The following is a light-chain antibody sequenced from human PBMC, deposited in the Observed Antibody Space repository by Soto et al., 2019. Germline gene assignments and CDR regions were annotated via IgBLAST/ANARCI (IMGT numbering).Light chain of an antibody. CDR2: GAS. CDR3: QHYVTSSIT. Sequence: EIVFTQSPGTLSLSPGERATLSCRASQSFTSTSLAWYQQPPGQARRLLMYGASSRATGTPDRISGGGSGTDLTITISRLEPEDFAVYYCQHYVTSSITFGQGTRLEIK. V-gene: IGKV3-20*01. J-gene: IGKJ5*01. CDR1: QSFTSTS.